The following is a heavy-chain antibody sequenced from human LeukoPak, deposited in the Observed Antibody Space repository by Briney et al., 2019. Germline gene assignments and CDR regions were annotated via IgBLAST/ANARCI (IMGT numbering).Heavy chain of an antibody. D-gene: IGHD2-8*01. CDR3: ATRPDGPGWFDP. J-gene: IGHJ5*02. V-gene: IGHV4-39*07. CDR1: GGSMSSRGYY. CDR2: IYYSGNT. Sequence: PSETLSLTCTVSGGSMSSRGYYWGWIRQPPGKGLEWIGSIYYSGNTYYNPSLKSRVTISMDTSKNQFSLKLTSVTAADTAVYYCATRPDGPGWFDPWGQGTLVTVSS.